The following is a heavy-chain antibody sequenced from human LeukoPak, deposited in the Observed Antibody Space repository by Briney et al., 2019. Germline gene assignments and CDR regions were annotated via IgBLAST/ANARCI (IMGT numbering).Heavy chain of an antibody. Sequence: WETLSLTCTVSGGSISSYYWSWVRQPAGKGLEWIGRIYASGSTNYNPSLKSRVTMSVDTSKNQFSLKLSSVTAADTAMYYCARDPNTNWFDPWGQGTLVTVSS. J-gene: IGHJ5*02. CDR1: GGSISSYY. CDR3: ARDPNTNWFDP. V-gene: IGHV4-4*07. D-gene: IGHD4/OR15-4a*01. CDR2: IYASGST.